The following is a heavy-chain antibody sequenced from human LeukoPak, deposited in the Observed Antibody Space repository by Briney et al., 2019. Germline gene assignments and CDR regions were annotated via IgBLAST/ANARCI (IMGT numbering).Heavy chain of an antibody. CDR2: ISFSGTYI. CDR1: GFTFSAYS. J-gene: IGHJ4*02. V-gene: IGHV3-21*01. CDR3: ARAHNWKYGTFDY. D-gene: IGHD1-7*01. Sequence: GGSLRLSCAASGFTFSAYSLNWVRQAPGKGLEWISSISFSGTYIYYADSVKGRITISRDNAKNSLYLQMNSLRVEDTAVYYCARAHNWKYGTFDYWGQGTLVTVSS.